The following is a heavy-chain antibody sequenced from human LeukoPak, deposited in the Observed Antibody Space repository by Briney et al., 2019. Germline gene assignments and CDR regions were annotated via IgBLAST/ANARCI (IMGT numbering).Heavy chain of an antibody. D-gene: IGHD3-9*01. V-gene: IGHV1-2*06. J-gene: IGHJ3*02. CDR1: GYTFTGYY. CDR2: INPNSGGT. CDR3: ASPGLRYFDWLLLGDDAFDI. Sequence: VASVKVSCKASGYTFTGYYMHSVRQAPGQGLEWMGRINPNSGGTNYAQKFQGRVTMTRDTSISTAYMELSRLRSDDTAVYYCASPGLRYFDWLLLGDDAFDIWGQGTMVTVSS.